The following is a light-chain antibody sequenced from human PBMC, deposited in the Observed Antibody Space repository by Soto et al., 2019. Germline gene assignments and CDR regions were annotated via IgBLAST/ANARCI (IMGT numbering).Light chain of an antibody. CDR2: DAS. CDR1: QDIANY. Sequence: DIQMTQSPSSLSASVGDRVTITCKASQDIANYLNWYQQKAGRAPKFLIYDASNLETGVPSRFSGSGSGTDFTLTISSLQPEDIATYYCQQYDNLPLTFGGGTKVDSK. J-gene: IGKJ4*01. CDR3: QQYDNLPLT. V-gene: IGKV1-33*01.